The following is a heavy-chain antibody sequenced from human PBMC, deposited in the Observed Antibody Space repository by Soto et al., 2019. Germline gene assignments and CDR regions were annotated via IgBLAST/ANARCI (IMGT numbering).Heavy chain of an antibody. D-gene: IGHD3-22*01. CDR1: GFTFGSHW. Sequence: GGSLRLSCGASGFTFGSHWMHWVRQAPGKGLVYVSRISSGGTTTNYAESVKGRFTISRDNARNTLYLQMNSLRVEDTAVYYCARFGTSYDTSGFLYWGQGTPVTVSS. CDR2: ISSGGTTT. V-gene: IGHV3-74*01. J-gene: IGHJ4*02. CDR3: ARFGTSYDTSGFLY.